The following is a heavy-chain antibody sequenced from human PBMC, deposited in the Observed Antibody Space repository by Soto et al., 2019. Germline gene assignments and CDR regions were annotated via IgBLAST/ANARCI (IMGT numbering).Heavy chain of an antibody. J-gene: IGHJ6*02. CDR2: VYQSGGT. Sequence: SAPLSLTCGVDGGSSRDYDGSWIRQPPGKGLEWIGEVYQSGGTNYNPSLKSRVTISEDTSKNQFSLKLKSVTAADTAVYYCGAVASSADFYGKDVWGQGTTVTVSS. CDR3: GAVASSADFYGKDV. D-gene: IGHD6-19*01. CDR1: GGSSRDYD. V-gene: IGHV4-34*01.